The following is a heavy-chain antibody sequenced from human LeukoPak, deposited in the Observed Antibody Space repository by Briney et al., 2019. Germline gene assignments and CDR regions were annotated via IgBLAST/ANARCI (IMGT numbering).Heavy chain of an antibody. J-gene: IGHJ4*02. CDR3: AKDSFSSS. Sequence: GGSLGLSCAASGFTFSSDSMTWVRRAPGKGLEWVSTISGSGVSTFYADPVKGRFTISRDNSKNTLYLHMSSLSAEDTAVYYCAKDSFSSSWGQGTLVTVPS. CDR1: GFTFSSDS. D-gene: IGHD2-2*01. CDR2: ISGSGVST. V-gene: IGHV3-23*01.